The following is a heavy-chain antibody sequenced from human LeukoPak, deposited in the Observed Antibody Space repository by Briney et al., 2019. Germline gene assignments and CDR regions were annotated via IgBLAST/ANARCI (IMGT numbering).Heavy chain of an antibody. D-gene: IGHD6-13*01. CDR3: AKNEPSLQLVLSYFDY. CDR1: GFTYSTYW. CDR2: ISGSGGST. J-gene: IGHJ4*02. Sequence: GGSLRLSCAVSGFTYSTYWMTWVRQAPGKGLEWVSAISGSGGSTYYADSVKGRFTISRDNSKNTLYLQMNSLRAEDTAVYYCAKNEPSLQLVLSYFDYWGQGTLVTVSS. V-gene: IGHV3-23*01.